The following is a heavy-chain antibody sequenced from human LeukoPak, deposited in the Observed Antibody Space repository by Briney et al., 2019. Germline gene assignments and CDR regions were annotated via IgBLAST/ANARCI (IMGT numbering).Heavy chain of an antibody. CDR3: VRDADVSTGDIYYDRFDH. J-gene: IGHJ4*02. Sequence: GGSLRLSCEVSGFTFNSYWMIWVRQAPGKGLEWVANINRDGSQKNYVDSVKGRFTISRDNAKNSVYLQMNSLRAEGTAVYYCVRDADVSTGDIYYDRFDHWGQGTLVTVSS. CDR1: GFTFNSYW. V-gene: IGHV3-7*01. D-gene: IGHD2-21*01. CDR2: INRDGSQK.